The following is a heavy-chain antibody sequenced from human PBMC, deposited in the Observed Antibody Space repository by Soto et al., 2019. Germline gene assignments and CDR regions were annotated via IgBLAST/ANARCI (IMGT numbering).Heavy chain of an antibody. CDR3: ARGPNYYDRAYYFDY. J-gene: IGHJ4*02. Sequence: GGSLRLSCAASGFTFSSYGMHWVRQAPGKGLEWVAVIWYDGSNKYYADSVKGRFTISRDNSKNTLYLQMNSLRAEDTAVYYCARGPNYYDRAYYFDYWGQGTLVTVSS. V-gene: IGHV3-33*01. CDR2: IWYDGSNK. CDR1: GFTFSSYG. D-gene: IGHD3-22*01.